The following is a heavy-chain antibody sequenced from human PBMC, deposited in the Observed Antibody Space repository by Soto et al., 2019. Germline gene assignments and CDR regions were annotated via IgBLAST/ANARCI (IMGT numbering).Heavy chain of an antibody. V-gene: IGHV3-30*03. CDR3: ARCARGGGDCYGSYYYYYGMDV. D-gene: IGHD2-21*02. CDR2: ISYDGSNK. J-gene: IGHJ6*02. Sequence: PGGSLRLSCAASGFTFSSYGMHWVRQAPGKGPEWVAVISYDGSNKYYADSVKGRFTISRDNSKNTLYLQMNSLRAEDTAVYYCARCARGGGDCYGSYYYYYGMDVWGQGTTVTVSS. CDR1: GFTFSSYG.